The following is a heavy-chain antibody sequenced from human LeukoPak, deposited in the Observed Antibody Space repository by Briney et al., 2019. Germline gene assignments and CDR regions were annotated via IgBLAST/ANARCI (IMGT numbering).Heavy chain of an antibody. CDR2: IYYSGST. CDR3: ARERSGSYDY. Sequence: PSETLSLTCTVSGGSISSYYWSWIRQPPGKGLEWIGYIYYSGSTNYNPSLKSRVTISVDPSKNQFSLKLSSVTAADTAVYYCARERSGSYDYWGQGTLVTVSS. V-gene: IGHV4-59*01. CDR1: GGSISSYY. J-gene: IGHJ4*02. D-gene: IGHD1-26*01.